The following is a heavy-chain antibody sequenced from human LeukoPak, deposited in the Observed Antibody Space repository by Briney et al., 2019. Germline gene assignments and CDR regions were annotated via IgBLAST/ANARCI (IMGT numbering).Heavy chain of an antibody. CDR3: AKRGPIYSSSPGNYFDY. V-gene: IGHV3-23*01. CDR1: GFTLSSCG. D-gene: IGHD6-6*01. CDR2: ISGSDDGT. Sequence: GGSLRLSCAASGFTLSSCGMTWVRQAPGKGLEWVSSISGSDDGTYYADSVKGRFTISRDNSKNTLYLQMNSLRAEDTAVYYCAKRGPIYSSSPGNYFDYWGQGTLVTVSS. J-gene: IGHJ4*02.